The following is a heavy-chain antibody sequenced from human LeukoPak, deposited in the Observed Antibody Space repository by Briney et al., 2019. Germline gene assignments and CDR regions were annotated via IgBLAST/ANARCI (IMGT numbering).Heavy chain of an antibody. CDR3: ARNSGYDLNWFDP. V-gene: IGHV4-61*02. J-gene: IGHJ5*02. CDR1: GGSISSGSYY. Sequence: SQTLSLTCTVSGGSISSGSYYWSWIRQPAGKGLEWIGRIYTSGSTNYNPSLKSRVTISVDTSKNQFSLKLSSVTAADTAVYYCARNSGYDLNWFDPWGQGTLVIVSS. D-gene: IGHD5-12*01. CDR2: IYTSGST.